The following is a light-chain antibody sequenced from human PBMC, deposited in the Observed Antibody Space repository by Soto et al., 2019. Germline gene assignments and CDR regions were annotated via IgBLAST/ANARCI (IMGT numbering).Light chain of an antibody. CDR2: GAS. CDR1: QSVSSS. V-gene: IGKV3-15*01. Sequence: EIVMTQSPATLSVSPGERATLSSRASQSVSSSFAWYQQKPGQAPRLLIYGASTRDTGIPAKFSGSGSETEFTLTISILQSEDSAVYYCQQNNNWPPLTFGGGTKVEIK. CDR3: QQNNNWPPLT. J-gene: IGKJ4*01.